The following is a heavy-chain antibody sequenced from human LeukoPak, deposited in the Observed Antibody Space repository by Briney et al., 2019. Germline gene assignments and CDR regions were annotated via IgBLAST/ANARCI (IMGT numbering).Heavy chain of an antibody. CDR2: ISYRGST. CDR1: GDSVNSDGYY. V-gene: IGHV4-31*03. D-gene: IGHD2-21*02. CDR3: ARDVVLTASPDASDI. J-gene: IGHJ3*02. Sequence: SQTLSLTCHVSGDSVNSDGYYWTWIRQHPGKGLEWIGFISYRGSTSFNPSLKSRVSISVDTSKNQFSLRLTSVTAADTAVYYCARDVVLTASPDASDIWGQGTMVSVSS.